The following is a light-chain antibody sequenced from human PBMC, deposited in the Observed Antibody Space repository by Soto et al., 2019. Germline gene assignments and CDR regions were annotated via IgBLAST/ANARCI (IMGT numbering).Light chain of an antibody. Sequence: QLVLTQPPSASGTPGQRVTISCSGSSSNIGNNTVNWYQQLPGSAPKLLVYMNSLRPSGFPDRFSGSKSGTSASLAISGLQSEDEADYYCAAWDDGLNGVVFGGGTKLTVL. CDR2: MNS. CDR1: SSNIGNNT. V-gene: IGLV1-44*01. J-gene: IGLJ2*01. CDR3: AAWDDGLNGVV.